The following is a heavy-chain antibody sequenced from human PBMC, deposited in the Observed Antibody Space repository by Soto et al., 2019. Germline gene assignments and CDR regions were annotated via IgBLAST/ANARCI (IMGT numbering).Heavy chain of an antibody. J-gene: IGHJ4*02. CDR3: ARDPIV. Sequence: QLQLQESGSGLVKPSQTLSLTCAVSGGSISSGGYSWSWIRQPPGKGLEWIGYIYHSGSTYYNPSPQKRSNISKNRSKEQFSLKLSSVTAADTAVYYCARDPIVWGQGTLVTVSS. V-gene: IGHV4-30-2*01. CDR1: GGSISSGGYS. CDR2: IYHSGST. D-gene: IGHD2-15*01.